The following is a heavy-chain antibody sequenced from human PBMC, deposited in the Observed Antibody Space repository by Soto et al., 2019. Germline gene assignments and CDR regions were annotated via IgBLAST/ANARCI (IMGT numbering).Heavy chain of an antibody. CDR1: GGSISSYY. Sequence: SETLSLTCTVSGGSISSYYWSWIRQPPGRGLEWIGNIYYRGSTNYNPSLKSRVTISADTSKNQISLKLSSVTAADTAVYYCARGGSAYGNWFDPWGQGTLVTVS. CDR3: ARGGSAYGNWFDP. J-gene: IGHJ5*02. D-gene: IGHD5-12*01. CDR2: IYYRGST. V-gene: IGHV4-59*12.